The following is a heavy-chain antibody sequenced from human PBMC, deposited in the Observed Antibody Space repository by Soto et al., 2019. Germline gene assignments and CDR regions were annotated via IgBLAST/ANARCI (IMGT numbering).Heavy chain of an antibody. Sequence: PSETLSLTCTVSGGSISNSSYLWGWIRQPPGKGLQWIGSVSYSVSTYYNPSLKSRVTISVDTSKTQSSLRLSSVTAADTAVYYCSRIAVSGPITGFDYWGQGALVTVSS. CDR1: GGSISNSSYL. D-gene: IGHD6-19*01. J-gene: IGHJ4*02. CDR2: VSYSVST. CDR3: SRIAVSGPITGFDY. V-gene: IGHV4-39*01.